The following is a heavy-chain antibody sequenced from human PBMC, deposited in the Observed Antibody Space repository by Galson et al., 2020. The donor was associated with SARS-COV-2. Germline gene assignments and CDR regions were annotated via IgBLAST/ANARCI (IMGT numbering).Heavy chain of an antibody. CDR1: GFTFDDYA. D-gene: IGHD6-13*01. V-gene: IGHV3-9*01. CDR3: AKGPNSYSSNWYGIDY. J-gene: IGHJ4*02. CDR2: ITWNSGPI. Sequence: SLKISCVASGFTFDDYAMHWVRQGPGKGTEWVSGITWNSGPIGYAGSVKGRFTISRDNAKNSLYLQMNSLTPEDTAFYYCAKGPNSYSSNWYGIDYWGQGTLVTVSS.